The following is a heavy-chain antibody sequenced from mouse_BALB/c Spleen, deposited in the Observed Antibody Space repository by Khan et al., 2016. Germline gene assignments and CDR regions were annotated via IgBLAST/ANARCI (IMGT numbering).Heavy chain of an antibody. J-gene: IGHJ1*01. CDR2: ISYSGST. Sequence: EVQLQEPGPGLVKPSQSLSLTCTVTGYSITSDYAWNWIRQFPGNKLEWMGYISYSGSTSYNPSLKSRISITRDTSKKQFFLQLNSVTTEDTATYCCARGKGYGSSYWYFDVWGAGASVTVSS. CDR3: ARGKGYGSSYWYFDV. CDR1: GYSITSDYA. V-gene: IGHV3-2*02. D-gene: IGHD1-1*01.